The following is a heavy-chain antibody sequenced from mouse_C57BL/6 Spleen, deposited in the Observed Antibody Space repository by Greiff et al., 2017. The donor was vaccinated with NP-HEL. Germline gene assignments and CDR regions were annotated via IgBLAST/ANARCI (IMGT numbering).Heavy chain of an antibody. Sequence: VQLQQSGTVLARPGASVKMSCKTSGYTFTSYWMHWVKQRPGQGLEWIGAIYPGNSDTSYNQKFKGKAKLTAVTSASTAYMELSSLTNEDSAVYYCTRDPLYDGYYSGYWGQGTTLTVSS. CDR1: GYTFTSYW. CDR2: IYPGNSDT. D-gene: IGHD2-3*01. V-gene: IGHV1-5*01. CDR3: TRDPLYDGYYSGY. J-gene: IGHJ2*01.